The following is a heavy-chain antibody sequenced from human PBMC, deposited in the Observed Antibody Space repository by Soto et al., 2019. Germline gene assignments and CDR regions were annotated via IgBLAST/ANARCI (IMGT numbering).Heavy chain of an antibody. CDR1: GGFVSSGSYY. CDR3: VAARRETPLNY. Sequence: SETLSLTCAVYGGFVSSGSYYWSWIRQPPGKGLEWIGEMSHSGGTHFNPSLKSRVTISVDTSKNQFSLKLSSVTAADTAVYYCVAARRETPLNYWGQGTLVTVSS. V-gene: IGHV4-61*01. J-gene: IGHJ4*02. CDR2: MSHSGGT. D-gene: IGHD6-6*01.